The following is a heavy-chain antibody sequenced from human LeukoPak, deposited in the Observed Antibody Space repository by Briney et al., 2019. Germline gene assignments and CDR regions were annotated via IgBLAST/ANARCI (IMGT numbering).Heavy chain of an antibody. V-gene: IGHV3-23*01. J-gene: IGHJ4*02. Sequence: GGSLRLSCAASGFTFSSYAMSWVRQAPGKGLEWVSAISGSGGSTYYADSVKGRFTISRDNSKNTLYLQMNSLRAEDTAVYYCARARDKGLLWFGELLAFDYWGQGTLVTVSS. D-gene: IGHD3-10*01. CDR2: ISGSGGST. CDR3: ARARDKGLLWFGELLAFDY. CDR1: GFTFSSYA.